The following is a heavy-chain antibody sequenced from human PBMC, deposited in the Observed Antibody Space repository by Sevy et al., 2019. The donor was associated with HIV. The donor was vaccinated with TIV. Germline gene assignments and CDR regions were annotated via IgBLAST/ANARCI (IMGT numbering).Heavy chain of an antibody. CDR3: ARYGEYCSSTSCYWNWFDP. CDR2: ISAYNGNT. V-gene: IGHV1-18*01. J-gene: IGHJ5*02. CDR1: GYTFTSYG. D-gene: IGHD2-2*01. Sequence: ASVKVSCKASGYTFTSYGISWVRQAPEQGLEWMGWISAYNGNTNYAQKLQGRVTMTTDTSTSTAYMELRSLRSDDTAVYYCARYGEYCSSTSCYWNWFDPWGQGTLVTVSS.